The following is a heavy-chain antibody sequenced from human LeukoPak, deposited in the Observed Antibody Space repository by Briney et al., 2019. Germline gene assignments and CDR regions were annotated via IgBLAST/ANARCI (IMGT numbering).Heavy chain of an antibody. D-gene: IGHD6-13*01. J-gene: IGHJ4*02. V-gene: IGHV4-39*01. CDR1: GGSISSSSYY. Sequence: SETLSLTCTVSGGSISSSSYYWGWIRQPPGKGLEWIGWIYYSGSTYYNPSLKRRVTISVDTSEKRRSLKLRSVTAADTAVYYCAKHRYSSSWPLDYWGQGTLVTVSS. CDR3: AKHRYSSSWPLDY. CDR2: IYYSGST.